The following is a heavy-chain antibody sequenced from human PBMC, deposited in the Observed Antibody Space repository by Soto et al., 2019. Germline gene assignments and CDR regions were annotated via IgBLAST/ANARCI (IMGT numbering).Heavy chain of an antibody. CDR2: FDPEDGET. Sequence: ASVKVSCKVSGYTLTELSMHWVRQAPGKGLEWMGGFDPEDGETIYAQKFQGRVTMTEDTSTDTAYMELSSLRSEDTAVYYCATRTLWFGELLLPPYYYYGMDVWGQGTTVTVSS. CDR1: GYTLTELS. D-gene: IGHD3-10*01. J-gene: IGHJ6*02. CDR3: ATRTLWFGELLLPPYYYYGMDV. V-gene: IGHV1-24*01.